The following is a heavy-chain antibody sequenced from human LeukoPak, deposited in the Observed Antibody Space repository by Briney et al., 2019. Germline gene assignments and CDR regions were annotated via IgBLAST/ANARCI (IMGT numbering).Heavy chain of an antibody. D-gene: IGHD4-17*01. CDR1: GFTFSSYS. J-gene: IGHJ6*02. CDR3: ARASDYGDYFSGMDV. V-gene: IGHV3-21*01. Sequence: GGSLRLSCATSGFTFSSYSMNWIRQAPGKGLEXXXXXXSGTTYIYYADSLKGRFTISRDNAKSSLYLQMNSLRAEDTAVYYCARASDYGDYFSGMDVWGQGTTVTVSS. CDR2: XXSGTTYI.